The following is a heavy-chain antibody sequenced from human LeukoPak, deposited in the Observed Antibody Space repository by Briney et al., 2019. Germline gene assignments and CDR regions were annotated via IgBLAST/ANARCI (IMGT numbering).Heavy chain of an antibody. CDR1: GYTFTSYA. Sequence: ASVKVSCKASGYTFTSYAMHWVRQAPGQRLEWMEWINAGNGNTKYSQKFQGRVTITRDTSASTAYMELSSLRSEDTAVYYCARARWELLVDYWGQGTLVTVSS. D-gene: IGHD1-26*01. CDR2: INAGNGNT. J-gene: IGHJ4*02. V-gene: IGHV1-3*01. CDR3: ARARWELLVDY.